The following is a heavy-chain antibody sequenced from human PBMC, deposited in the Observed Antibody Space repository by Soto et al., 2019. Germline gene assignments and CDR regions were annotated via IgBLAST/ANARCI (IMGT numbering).Heavy chain of an antibody. CDR1: GGSISSDKW. J-gene: IGHJ5*02. Sequence: SETLSLTCAVSGGSISSDKWWTWVRQTPGKGLEWIGEISHRGSTNYSPSLKSRLSLSVDTTETQLSLRLTSVTAADTAVYYCAAIPLTSGVVSGRFDPWGQGIKVTVSS. CDR3: AAIPLTSGVVSGRFDP. CDR2: ISHRGST. D-gene: IGHD3-3*01. V-gene: IGHV4-4*02.